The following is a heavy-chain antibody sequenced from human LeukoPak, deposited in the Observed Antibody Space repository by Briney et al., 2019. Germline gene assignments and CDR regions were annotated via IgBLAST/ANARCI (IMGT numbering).Heavy chain of an antibody. D-gene: IGHD3-10*01. V-gene: IGHV3-30*18. J-gene: IGHJ6*02. Sequence: GGSLRLSRAASGFTFSSYGMHWVRQAPGKGLEWVAVISYDGSNKYYADSVKGRFTISRDNSKNTLYLQMNSLRAEDTAVYYCAKDAFGVWGQGTTVTVSS. CDR1: GFTFSSYG. CDR3: AKDAFGV. CDR2: ISYDGSNK.